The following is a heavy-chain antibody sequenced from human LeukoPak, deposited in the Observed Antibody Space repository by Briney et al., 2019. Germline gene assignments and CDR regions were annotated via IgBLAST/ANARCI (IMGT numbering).Heavy chain of an antibody. CDR1: GFTFSGSA. CDR2: IRSKTNNYAT. CDR3: VRHAASGGSGVDH. J-gene: IGHJ4*02. Sequence: PGESLRLSCAASGFTFSGSAMHWVRQASGKGLEWVGRIRSKTNNYATAYAASVKDRFTISRDDSTNTAYLQMNSLKTEDTAVYYCVRHAASGGSGVDHWGQGTLSPSPQ. D-gene: IGHD3-10*01. V-gene: IGHV3-73*01.